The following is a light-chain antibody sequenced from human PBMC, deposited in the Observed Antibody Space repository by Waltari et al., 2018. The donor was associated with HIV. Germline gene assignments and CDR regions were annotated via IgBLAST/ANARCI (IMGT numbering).Light chain of an antibody. CDR3: QAWDSSVV. Sequence: QSALTQPRSVTGSPGQSVTISCTGTSSDVGGYNYVSWYQQHPGKAPKLMIYDVTKRPSGIPERFSGSNSGNTATLTISGTQAMDEADYYCQAWDSSVVFGGGTKLTVL. CDR1: SSDVGGYNY. J-gene: IGLJ2*01. CDR2: DVT. V-gene: IGLV2-11*01.